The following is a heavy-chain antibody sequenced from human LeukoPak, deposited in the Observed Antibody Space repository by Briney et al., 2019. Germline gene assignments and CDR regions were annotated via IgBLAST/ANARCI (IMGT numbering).Heavy chain of an antibody. V-gene: IGHV3-23*01. CDR3: AKDRGFTHWFPELAFDI. CDR2: ISGSGGST. J-gene: IGHJ3*02. D-gene: IGHD3-9*01. CDR1: GFTFSSYA. Sequence: GGSLRLSCAASGFTFSSYAMSWVRQAPGKGLEWVSPISGSGGSTYYADSVKGRFTISRDNSKNTLYLQMNSLRAEDTAVYYCAKDRGFTHWFPELAFDIWGQGTMVTVSS.